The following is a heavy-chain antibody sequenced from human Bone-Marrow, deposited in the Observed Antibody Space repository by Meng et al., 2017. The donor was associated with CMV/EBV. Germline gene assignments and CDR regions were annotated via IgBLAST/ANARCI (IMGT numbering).Heavy chain of an antibody. J-gene: IGHJ4*02. CDR3: AREGIETTFDY. V-gene: IGHV3-7*01. D-gene: IGHD1-7*01. Sequence: ETLSLTCATSGFPFSNYWMTWVRQAPGKGLEWVANIKQDESEKNYVASVKGRFTISRDNTRNSLHLHMNSLTAEDSAVYYCAREGIETTFDYWGQGTLVTVSS. CDR2: IKQDESEK. CDR1: GFPFSNYW.